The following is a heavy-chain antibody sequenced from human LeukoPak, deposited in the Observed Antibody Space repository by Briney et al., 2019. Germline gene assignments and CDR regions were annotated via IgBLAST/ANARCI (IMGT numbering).Heavy chain of an antibody. CDR3: ASPSNNSRYAFDY. J-gene: IGHJ4*02. V-gene: IGHV3-53*01. D-gene: IGHD3-22*01. CDR1: GIAVTTNY. CDR2: IYLGGGT. Sequence: GGSLRLSCAASGIAVTTNYMSWVRQAPGKGLEWVSVIYLGGGTHHADSVKGRFTISRDYFMNTLYLEMNSLRAEDTAIYYCASPSNNSRYAFDYWGQGTLVTVSS.